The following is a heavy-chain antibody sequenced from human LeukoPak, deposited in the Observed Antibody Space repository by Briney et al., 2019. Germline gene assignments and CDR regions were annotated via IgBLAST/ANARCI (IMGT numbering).Heavy chain of an antibody. D-gene: IGHD1-26*01. V-gene: IGHV3-66*01. J-gene: IGHJ4*02. CDR3: ARVGRFQITYFDY. CDR1: GFTVSSNY. Sequence: GGSLRLSCAASGFTVSSNYMSWVRQAPGKGLEWVSVIYSGGSTYYADSVKGRFTISRDNSKNTLYLQMNSLRAEDTAVYYCARVGRFQITYFDYWGQGTLVTVSS. CDR2: IYSGGST.